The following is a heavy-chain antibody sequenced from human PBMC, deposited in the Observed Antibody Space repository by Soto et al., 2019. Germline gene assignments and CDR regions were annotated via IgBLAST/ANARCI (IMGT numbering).Heavy chain of an antibody. CDR2: IYYSGST. J-gene: IGHJ6*03. CDR1: GGSISSGGYY. CDR3: ASWGGEYSSSSGGNYYYYYYMDV. V-gene: IGHV4-31*03. Sequence: SETLSLTCTVSGGSISSGGYYWSWIRQHPGKGLEWIGYIYYSGSTYYNPSLKSRVTISVDTSKNQFSLKLSSVTAADTAVYYCASWGGEYSSSSGGNYYYYYYMDVWGKGPRSPSP. D-gene: IGHD6-6*01.